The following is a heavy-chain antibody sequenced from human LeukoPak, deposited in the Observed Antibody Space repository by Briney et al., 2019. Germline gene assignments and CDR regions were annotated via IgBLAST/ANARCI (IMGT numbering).Heavy chain of an antibody. Sequence: PGGSLRLSCAASGFTFSSYSMNWVRQAPGQGLEWVSYISSSSSTIYNADSVKGRFTISRDNAKDSLYLQMNSLRAEDTAVYYCARDHWVREARRILQYNWFDPWGQGTLVTVSS. CDR3: ARDHWVREARRILQYNWFDP. V-gene: IGHV3-48*04. CDR2: ISSSSSTI. CDR1: GFTFSSYS. D-gene: IGHD2-15*01. J-gene: IGHJ5*02.